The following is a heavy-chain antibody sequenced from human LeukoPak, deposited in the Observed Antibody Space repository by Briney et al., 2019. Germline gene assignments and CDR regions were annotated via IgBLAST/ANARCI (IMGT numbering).Heavy chain of an antibody. V-gene: IGHV3-30-3*01. J-gene: IGHJ4*02. CDR1: GFTFSSYA. CDR3: ARRTTVTTTGDY. D-gene: IGHD4-17*01. Sequence: GGSLRLSCAASGFTFSSYAMHWVRQAPGKGLEWVAVISYDGSNKYYADSVKGRFTISRDNSKNKLYLQMNSLRAEDTAVYYCARRTTVTTTGDYWGQGTLVTVSS. CDR2: ISYDGSNK.